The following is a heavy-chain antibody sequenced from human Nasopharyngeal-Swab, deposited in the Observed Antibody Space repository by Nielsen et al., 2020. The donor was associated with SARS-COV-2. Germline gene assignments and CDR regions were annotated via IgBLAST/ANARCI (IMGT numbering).Heavy chain of an antibody. Sequence: ASVKVSCKASGYTFTSYDINWVRQATGQGLEWMGRMNPNSGNTGYAQKFQGRVTMTRNTSISTAYMELSSLRSEDTAVYYCARGGGRYSSGWYHPPYYYYGMDVWGQGTTVTVSS. CDR3: ARGGGRYSSGWYHPPYYYYGMDV. D-gene: IGHD6-19*01. CDR2: MNPNSGNT. CDR1: GYTFTSYD. J-gene: IGHJ6*02. V-gene: IGHV1-8*01.